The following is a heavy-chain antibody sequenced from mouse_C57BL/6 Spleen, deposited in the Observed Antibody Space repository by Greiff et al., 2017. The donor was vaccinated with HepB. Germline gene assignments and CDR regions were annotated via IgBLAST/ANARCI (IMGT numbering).Heavy chain of an antibody. D-gene: IGHD1-1*01. CDR1: GFTFSDAW. CDR3: TRGTTVVADYFDY. CDR2: IRNKANNHAT. Sequence: EVKLVESGGGLVQPGGSMKLSCAASGFTFSDAWMDWVRQSPEKGLEWVAEIRNKANNHATYYAESVNGRFTISRDDSKSSVYLQMNSLRADDAVIYYCTRGTTVVADYFDYWGQGTTLTVSS. V-gene: IGHV6-6*01. J-gene: IGHJ2*01.